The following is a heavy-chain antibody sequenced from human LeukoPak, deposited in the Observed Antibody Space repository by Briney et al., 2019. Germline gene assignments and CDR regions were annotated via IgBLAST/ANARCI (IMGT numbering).Heavy chain of an antibody. D-gene: IGHD2-2*01. V-gene: IGHV5-51*01. CDR2: IYPDDSDA. CDR1: GYSFTTYW. J-gene: IGHJ4*02. CDR3: ARQGYCSSTSCYVDF. Sequence: GESLQISCQASGYSFTTYWLAWVRQVPGKGLEWMGIIYPDDSDARYRPSFQGQVTISADKSISTAYLQWSSLKASDTAMYYCARQGYCSSTSCYVDFWGQGTLVTVSS.